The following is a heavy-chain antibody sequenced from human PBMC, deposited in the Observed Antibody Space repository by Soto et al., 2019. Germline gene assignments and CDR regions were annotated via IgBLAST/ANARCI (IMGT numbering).Heavy chain of an antibody. CDR1: GYTFTSYY. CDR3: AKADSNYAGRFSYYYMDV. V-gene: IGHV1-46*01. J-gene: IGHJ6*03. CDR2: INPSGGST. D-gene: IGHD4-4*01. Sequence: ASVKVSCKASGYTFTSYYMHWVRQAPGQGLEWMGIINPSGGSTSYAQKFQGRVTMTRDTSTSTVYMELSSLRSEDTAVYYCAKADSNYAGRFSYYYMDVWGNGTLVTVSS.